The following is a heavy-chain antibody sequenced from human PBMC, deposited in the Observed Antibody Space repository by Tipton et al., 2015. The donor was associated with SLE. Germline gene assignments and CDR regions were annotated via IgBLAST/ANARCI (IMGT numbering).Heavy chain of an antibody. CDR1: GFSFSNYG. Sequence: SLRLSCAASGFSFSNYGMHWVRQAPGKGLEWVAFIRYDGGYKFYPDSVKGRFTISRDNSNNTLYLQMSGLRAEDTAVYYCAREGVPDAFDIWGQGTMVTVSS. CDR3: AREGVPDAFDI. CDR2: IRYDGGYK. D-gene: IGHD2-8*01. V-gene: IGHV3-30*02. J-gene: IGHJ3*02.